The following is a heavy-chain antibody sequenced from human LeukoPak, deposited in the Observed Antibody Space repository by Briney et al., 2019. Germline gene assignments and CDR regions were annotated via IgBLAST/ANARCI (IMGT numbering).Heavy chain of an antibody. D-gene: IGHD3-10*01. CDR1: GFTFSSYA. CDR3: VKDRGVLLWFGAPDY. V-gene: IGHV3-64D*06. Sequence: GGSLRLSCSASGFTFSSYAMHWVRQAPGKGLEYVSAISSNGGSTYYADSVKGRFTISRDNSKNTLYLQMSSLRAEDTAVYYCVKDRGVLLWFGAPDYWGQGTLVTVSS. J-gene: IGHJ4*02. CDR2: ISSNGGST.